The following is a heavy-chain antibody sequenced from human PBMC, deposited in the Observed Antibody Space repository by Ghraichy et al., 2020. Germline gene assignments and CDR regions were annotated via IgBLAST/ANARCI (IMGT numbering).Heavy chain of an antibody. V-gene: IGHV4-30-4*01. CDR1: GGSISSGDYY. CDR2: FYYSGST. D-gene: IGHD3-22*01. Sequence: SETLSLTCTVSGGSISSGDYYWSWIRQPPGKGLEWIGYFYYSGSTYYNPSLKSRVTISVDTSKNQFSLKLSSVTAADTAVYYCARDGLVVRAFDIWGQGTMVTVSS. J-gene: IGHJ3*02. CDR3: ARDGLVVRAFDI.